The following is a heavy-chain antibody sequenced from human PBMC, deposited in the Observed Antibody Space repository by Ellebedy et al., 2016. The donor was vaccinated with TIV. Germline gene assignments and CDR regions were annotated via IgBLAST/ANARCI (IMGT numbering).Heavy chain of an antibody. V-gene: IGHV4-39*07. CDR1: GGSISNSDYY. CDR3: ARDPALPRGRFDP. Sequence: MPSETLSLTCTVSGGSISNSDYYWDWIRQPPGKGLEWIGSIYYSGSTYYNPSLKSRVTISVDTSKNQFSLNLSSVTAADTAVYYCARDPALPRGRFDPWGQGTLVTFSS. CDR2: IYYSGST. J-gene: IGHJ5*02.